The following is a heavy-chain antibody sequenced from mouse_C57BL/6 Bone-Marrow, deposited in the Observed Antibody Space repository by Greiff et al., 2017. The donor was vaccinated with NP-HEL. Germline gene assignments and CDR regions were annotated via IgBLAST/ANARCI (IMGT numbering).Heavy chain of an antibody. Sequence: QVQLQQPGAELVMPGASVKLSCKASGYTFTSYWMHWVKQRPGQGLEWIGEIDPSDSYTNYNQKFKGKSTLTVDKSSSPAYMQLSSLTSEDSAVYYCAREGITTHYFDYWGQGTTLTVSS. CDR2: IDPSDSYT. CDR1: GYTFTSYW. V-gene: IGHV1-69*01. CDR3: AREGITTHYFDY. D-gene: IGHD1-1*01. J-gene: IGHJ2*01.